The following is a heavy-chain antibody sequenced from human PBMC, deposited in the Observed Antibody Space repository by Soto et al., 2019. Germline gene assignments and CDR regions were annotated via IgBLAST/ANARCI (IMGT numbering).Heavy chain of an antibody. CDR3: ARGDCVGGTCYSLAGCFYYYMDV. Sequence: EVQLVESGGGLVQPGGSLRLSCAASGFTFSNYWMYWFRQAPGKGLEWVSRINSDGRVSSYADSVKGRLTISRDNVKNNLYLQMDSLRAEDTAVYYCARGDCVGGTCYSLAGCFYYYMDVWGKGTTVTVFS. D-gene: IGHD2-15*01. CDR1: GFTFSNYW. CDR2: INSDGRVS. V-gene: IGHV3-74*02. J-gene: IGHJ6*03.